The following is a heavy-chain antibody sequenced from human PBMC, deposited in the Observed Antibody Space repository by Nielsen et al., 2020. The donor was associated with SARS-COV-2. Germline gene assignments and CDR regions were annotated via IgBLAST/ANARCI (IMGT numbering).Heavy chain of an antibody. J-gene: IGHJ6*02. V-gene: IGHV3-9*01. Sequence: SLKISCAASGFTFDDYAMHWVRQAPGKGLEWVSGISWNSGSIGYADSVKGRFTISRDNAKNSLYLQMNSLRAEDTALYYCAKDTEGMDVWGQGTTVTVSS. CDR2: ISWNSGSI. CDR3: AKDTEGMDV. D-gene: IGHD1-14*01. CDR1: GFTFDDYA.